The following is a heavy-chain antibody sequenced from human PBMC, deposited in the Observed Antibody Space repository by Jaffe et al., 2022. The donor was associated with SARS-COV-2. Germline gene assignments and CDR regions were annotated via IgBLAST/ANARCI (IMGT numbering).Heavy chain of an antibody. D-gene: IGHD2-15*01. V-gene: IGHV3-23*01. CDR2: IGSGDDDT. J-gene: IGHJ4*02. Sequence: EVHLLESGGNLVQSGGSLRLSCAASGFSFSTHTMSWVRQAPGKRLEWVSGIGSGDDDTYYADSVKGRFTISRDNSKNTVTLQMNGLRVEDTATYYCAKDGYSYNGIWDYFDNWGLGTLVSVSS. CDR1: GFSFSTHT. CDR3: AKDGYSYNGIWDYFDN.